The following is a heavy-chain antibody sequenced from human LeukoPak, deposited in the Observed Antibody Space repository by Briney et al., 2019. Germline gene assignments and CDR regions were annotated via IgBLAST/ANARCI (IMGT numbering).Heavy chain of an antibody. Sequence: PSETLSLTCAVSGGSISSGGYSWSWIRQPPGKGLEWIGYIYYSGSTYYNPSLKSRVTISVDTSKNQFSLQLNSVTPEDTAVYFCVRLVGGDIDYWGQGTLVTVSS. D-gene: IGHD5-12*01. CDR2: IYYSGST. CDR3: VRLVGGDIDY. CDR1: GGSISSGGYS. J-gene: IGHJ4*02. V-gene: IGHV4-30-2*05.